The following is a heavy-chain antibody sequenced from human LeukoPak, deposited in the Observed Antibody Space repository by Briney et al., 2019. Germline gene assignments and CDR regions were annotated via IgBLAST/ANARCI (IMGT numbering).Heavy chain of an antibody. J-gene: IGHJ4*02. Sequence: GGSLRLSCAASGFTFDDYAMHWVRQAPGNGLEWVSGISWNSGSIGCADSVKGRFTIPRDNAKNSLYLQMNSLRAEDTALYYCAKDHLRGASLWYFDYWGQGTLVTVSS. D-gene: IGHD3-10*01. CDR1: GFTFDDYA. CDR3: AKDHLRGASLWYFDY. CDR2: ISWNSGSI. V-gene: IGHV3-9*01.